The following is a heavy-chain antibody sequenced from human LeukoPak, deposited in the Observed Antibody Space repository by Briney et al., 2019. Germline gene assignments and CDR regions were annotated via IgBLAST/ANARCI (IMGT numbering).Heavy chain of an antibody. D-gene: IGHD4-11*01. CDR1: GYTFTDYY. J-gene: IGHJ4*01. V-gene: IGHV1-2*02. Sequence: ASVKVSCKASGYTFTDYYIHWVRQAPGQGLEWMGWMDPKSGETNHAQRFQGRVIMTRDASITTAYMELSRLRSDDTAVYYCALEVYYSDNSAFDYWGQGTLVTVSS. CDR3: ALEVYYSDNSAFDY. CDR2: MDPKSGET.